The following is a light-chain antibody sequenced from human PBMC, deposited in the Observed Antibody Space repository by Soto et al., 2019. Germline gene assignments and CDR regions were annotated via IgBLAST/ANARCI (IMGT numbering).Light chain of an antibody. CDR3: QQYRSWPHT. CDR2: GAS. CDR1: QTVSSS. Sequence: QDQATLSVSPVAGATLSCRASQTVSSSLAWYQQKPGQAPRLLIYGASTRATEMPGRFSGRGAGAEFTLTISSLQSEDFAVYYCQQYRSWPHTFGQGTKVDIK. J-gene: IGKJ1*01. V-gene: IGKV3-15*01.